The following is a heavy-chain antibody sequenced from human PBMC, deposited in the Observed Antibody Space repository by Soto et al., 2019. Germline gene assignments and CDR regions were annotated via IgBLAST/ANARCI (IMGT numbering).Heavy chain of an antibody. V-gene: IGHV4-4*02. CDR1: GGSISSGNW. Sequence: TSDTLSLTCSVSGGSISSGNWWTWVRQTPQRGLEYIGEIFHDGTANYYPSFERRVAISVDTSKNQFSLKLTSVTAADTAIYFCARLVYDTRLNYMYFDFWGQGALVTVSS. D-gene: IGHD3-10*01. CDR3: ARLVYDTRLNYMYFDF. CDR2: IFHDGTA. J-gene: IGHJ4*02.